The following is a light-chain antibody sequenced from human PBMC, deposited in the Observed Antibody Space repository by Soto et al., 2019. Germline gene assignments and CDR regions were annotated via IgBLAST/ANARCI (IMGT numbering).Light chain of an antibody. Sequence: IVLTQSPGTLSLSTGERATLSCRASQSVFSSYLAWYQQKPGLAPRLLIYGASSRATGIPDRFRGSGSGTDFTLTISRLEPEDFAVYYCQQYGGSSGTFGQGTKVDIK. CDR2: GAS. CDR3: QQYGGSSGT. J-gene: IGKJ1*01. CDR1: QSVFSSY. V-gene: IGKV3-20*01.